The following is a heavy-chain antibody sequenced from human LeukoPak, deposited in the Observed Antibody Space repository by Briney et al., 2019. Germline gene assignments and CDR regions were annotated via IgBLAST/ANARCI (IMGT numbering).Heavy chain of an antibody. CDR1: GDTFIIND. CDR2: MNPNSGNT. Sequence: VASVKVSCKASGDTFIINDINWVRQATGQGLEWMGWMNPNSGNTGYAQKFQGRVTMTRNISITTAYMELTDLRSEDTAVYYCARVTAAGTWTFDIWGQGTTVNVSS. D-gene: IGHD6-13*01. CDR3: ARVTAAGTWTFDI. V-gene: IGHV1-8*02. J-gene: IGHJ3*02.